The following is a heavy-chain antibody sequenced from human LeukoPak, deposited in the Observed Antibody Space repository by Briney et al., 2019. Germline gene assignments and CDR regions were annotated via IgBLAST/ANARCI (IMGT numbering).Heavy chain of an antibody. D-gene: IGHD2-2*01. CDR2: ITMNSVV. J-gene: IGHJ4*02. Sequence: GGSLRLSCEASGFPFSSYVMTWVRQAPGKGLEWVSYITMNSVVFYADSVKGRFTISRDNDKNSMYPQMSSLRAEDTAVYFCSRGRYQFLGPNDYWGQGSLVTVSS. CDR1: GFPFSSYV. V-gene: IGHV3-48*01. CDR3: SRGRYQFLGPNDY.